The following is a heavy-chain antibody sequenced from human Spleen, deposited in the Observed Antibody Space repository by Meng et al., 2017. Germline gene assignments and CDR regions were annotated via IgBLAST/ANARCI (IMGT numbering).Heavy chain of an antibody. D-gene: IGHD6-6*01. CDR1: GFTFSSYA. J-gene: IGHJ4*02. V-gene: IGHV3-30*01. CDR2: ISYDGSNK. Sequence: GESLKISCAASGFTFSSYAMHWVRQAPGKGLEWVAVISYDGSNKYYADSVKGRFTISRDNSKNTLYLQMNSLRAEDTAVYYCAREGAARGSPLFDYWGQGTLVTVSS. CDR3: AREGAARGSPLFDY.